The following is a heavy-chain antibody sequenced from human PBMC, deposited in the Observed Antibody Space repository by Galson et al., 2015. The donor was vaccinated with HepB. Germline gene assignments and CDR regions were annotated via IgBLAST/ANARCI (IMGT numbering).Heavy chain of an antibody. J-gene: IGHJ6*03. CDR1: GYTFTGYY. CDR2: INPNSGGT. V-gene: IGHV1-2*06. D-gene: IGHD6-6*01. Sequence: SVKVSCKASGYTFTGYYMHWVRQAPGQGLEWMGRINPNSGGTNYAQKFQGRVTMTRDTSISTAYMELSRLRSDDTAVYYCARDLEYSSSGDYYYYMDVWGKGTTVTVSS. CDR3: ARDLEYSSSGDYYYYMDV.